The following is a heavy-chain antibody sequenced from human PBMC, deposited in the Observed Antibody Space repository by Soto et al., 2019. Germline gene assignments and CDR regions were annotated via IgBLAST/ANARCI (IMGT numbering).Heavy chain of an antibody. V-gene: IGHV4-34*01. CDR3: ARGLLLWFGELSRRGGYYYYMDD. J-gene: IGHJ6*03. CDR2: INDSGST. Sequence: QVQLQQWGAGLLKPSETLSLTCAVYGGSFSGYNWSWIRQTPGKGLEWIGEINDSGSTNNNPSLKSRVTILVDTPKNQFSPKLSSVTAADTAVYYCARGLLLWFGELSRRGGYYYYMDDWGKGTTVTVSS. D-gene: IGHD3-10*01. CDR1: GGSFSGYN.